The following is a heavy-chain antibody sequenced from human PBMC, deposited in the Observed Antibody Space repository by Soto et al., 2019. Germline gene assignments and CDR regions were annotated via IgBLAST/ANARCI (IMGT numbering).Heavy chain of an antibody. Sequence: GGSLRLSCAASGFTFSSYGMHWVRQAPGKGLEWVAVISYDGSNKYYADSVKGRFTISRDNSKNTLYLQMNSLRAEDTAVYYCAKERVVAATPQYYYYGMDVWGQGTTVT. CDR1: GFTFSSYG. J-gene: IGHJ6*02. CDR3: AKERVVAATPQYYYYGMDV. D-gene: IGHD2-15*01. V-gene: IGHV3-30*18. CDR2: ISYDGSNK.